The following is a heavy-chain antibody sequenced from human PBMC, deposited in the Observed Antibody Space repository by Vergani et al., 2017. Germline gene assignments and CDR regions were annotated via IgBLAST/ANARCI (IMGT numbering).Heavy chain of an antibody. CDR1: GSTVSGNY. J-gene: IGHJ5*02. CDR3: ARGNYYGSGTYVDP. Sequence: ELQLVESGGGLVQPGGSLRLSCAASGSTVSGNYMTWVRQAPGKRLEWVSHFYSGDETYYAESVKGRVTISRDTSKNTLHLQINILRVEDTAVYYCARGNYYGSGTYVDPVGQETLVVIAS. V-gene: IGHV3-66*02. D-gene: IGHD3-10*01. CDR2: FYSGDET.